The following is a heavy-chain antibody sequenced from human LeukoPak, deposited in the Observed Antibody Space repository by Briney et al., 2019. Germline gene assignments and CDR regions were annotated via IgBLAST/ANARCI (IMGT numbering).Heavy chain of an antibody. CDR2: IYYSGST. CDR1: GGSISNSCYY. V-gene: IGHV4-39*01. CDR3: ARPVKEGRGSYGIWDY. J-gene: IGHJ4*02. D-gene: IGHD3-16*01. Sequence: SETLSLTCTVSGGSISNSCYYWGWIRQPPGKGLEWIGSIYYSGSTYDHPSLKSRVTISVDTTKNQFSLKLSSVTAADTAVYYCARPVKEGRGSYGIWDYWGQGTLVTVSS.